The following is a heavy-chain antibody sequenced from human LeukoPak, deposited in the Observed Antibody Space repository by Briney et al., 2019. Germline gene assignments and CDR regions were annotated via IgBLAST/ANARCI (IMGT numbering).Heavy chain of an antibody. J-gene: IGHJ3*02. D-gene: IGHD4-17*01. V-gene: IGHV3-15*01. CDR1: GFTFSNAW. CDR3: THNNNGDDAFDI. CDR2: IKSKTDGGTT. Sequence: PGGSLRLSCAASGFTFSNAWMSWVRQAPGKGLEWVGRIKSKTDGGTTDYAAPVKGRFTISRDDSKNTLYLQMNSLKTEDTAVYYCTHNNNGDDAFDIWGQGTMVTVSS.